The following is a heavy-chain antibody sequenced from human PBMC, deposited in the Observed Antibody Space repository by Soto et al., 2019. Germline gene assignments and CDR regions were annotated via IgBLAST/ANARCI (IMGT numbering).Heavy chain of an antibody. J-gene: IGHJ6*02. CDR1: GFIFSDYY. CDR2: SSNRDRST. Sequence: QVQLEESGGGLVKAGGSLRLSCAASGFIFSDYYMTWIRQAPGKGLEWLSCSSNRDRSTYYADSVKDRFVVSKDNAKNLVYLQMNSLRAKDTAVYFCARAWKIEKFGVISMSKGLDVWGQGTTVTVSS. D-gene: IGHD3-3*01. CDR3: ARAWKIEKFGVISMSKGLDV. V-gene: IGHV3-11*01.